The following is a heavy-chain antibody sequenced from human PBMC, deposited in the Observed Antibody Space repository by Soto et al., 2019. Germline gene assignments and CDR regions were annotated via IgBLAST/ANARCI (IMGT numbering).Heavy chain of an antibody. Sequence: QVQLVESGGGVVQPGGSLRLSCAASGFTFSSYGMHWVRQAPGEGLEWVALIWFDGTNYRQADSVRGRFSISRDNSKNTLYLQMDSLRAGDTCVYYCARDFTMGATYSGPSFYSLDVWGQGTTVTVSS. J-gene: IGHJ6*02. D-gene: IGHD1-26*01. CDR2: IWFDGTNY. CDR1: GFTFSSYG. V-gene: IGHV3-33*01. CDR3: ARDFTMGATYSGPSFYSLDV.